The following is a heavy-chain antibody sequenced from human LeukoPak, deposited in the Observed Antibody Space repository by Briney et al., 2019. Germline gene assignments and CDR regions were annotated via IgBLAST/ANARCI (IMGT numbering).Heavy chain of an antibody. CDR3: ARDYYDSSGYHEDDFDY. CDR1: GFTFRNSA. J-gene: IGHJ4*02. CDR2: ISSSSSTI. D-gene: IGHD3-22*01. Sequence: PGGSLRLSCAASGFTFRNSAMNWVRQAPGKGLEWVSYISSSSSTIYYADSVKGRFTISRDNAKNSLYLQMNSLRAEDTAVYYCARDYYDSSGYHEDDFDYWGQGTLVTVSS. V-gene: IGHV3-48*01.